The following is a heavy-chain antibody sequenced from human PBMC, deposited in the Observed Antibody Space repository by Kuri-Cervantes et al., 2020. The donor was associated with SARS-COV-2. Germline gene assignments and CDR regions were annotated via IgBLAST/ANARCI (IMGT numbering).Heavy chain of an antibody. D-gene: IGHD2/OR15-2a*01. Sequence: GESLKISCAASGFTLSSYGMHWVRQAPGKGLEWVGRIKSKTDGGTTDYAAPVKGRFTISRDDSKNTLYLQMNSLKTEDTAVYYCTTLLLGYWGQGTLVTVSS. CDR1: GFTLSSYG. V-gene: IGHV3-15*01. J-gene: IGHJ4*02. CDR2: IKSKTDGGTT. CDR3: TTLLLGY.